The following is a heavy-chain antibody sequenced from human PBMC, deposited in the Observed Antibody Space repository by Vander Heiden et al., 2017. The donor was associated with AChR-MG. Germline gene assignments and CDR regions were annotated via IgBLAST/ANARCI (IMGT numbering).Heavy chain of an antibody. CDR3: ASGSGSSSPITEYFHH. Sequence: QVQLVASGGGVVQPGRSLRLSCAAPGFTFSSYAMHWVRQAPGKGLEWVAAISYDGSNKYYADAVRGRFTISRDSSKSTLYLQMNSLRAEDKAVYYCASGSGSSSPITEYFHHWGQGTLVTVSS. CDR2: ISYDGSNK. J-gene: IGHJ1*01. V-gene: IGHV3-30-3*01. D-gene: IGHD3-10*01. CDR1: GFTFSSYA.